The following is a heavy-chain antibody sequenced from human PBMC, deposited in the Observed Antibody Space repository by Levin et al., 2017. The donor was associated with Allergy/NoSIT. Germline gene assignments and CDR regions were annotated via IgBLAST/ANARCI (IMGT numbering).Heavy chain of an antibody. D-gene: IGHD1-26*01. CDR1: GYTFISYD. J-gene: IGHJ6*02. Sequence: ASVKVSCKASGYTFISYDINWVRQATGQGLEWMGWINPNSGNTGYAQTFQGRVIITRNTSTRTVYMELPILTSEDTAVYYCARGGSLGATRDTKGMDVWGHGTTVTVSS. CDR3: ARGGSLGATRDTKGMDV. V-gene: IGHV1-8*01. CDR2: INPNSGNT.